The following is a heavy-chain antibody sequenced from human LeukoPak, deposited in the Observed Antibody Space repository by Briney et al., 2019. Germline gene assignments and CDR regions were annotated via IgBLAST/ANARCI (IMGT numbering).Heavy chain of an antibody. J-gene: IGHJ3*02. CDR1: GFTASSNY. CDR3: ARPLWFGEDSDAFDI. Sequence: GGSLRLSCAASGFTASSNYMSWVRQAPGKGLEWVSVIYSGGSTYYADSVKGRFTISRDNSKNTLYLQMNSLRAEDTAVYYCARPLWFGEDSDAFDIWGQGTMVTVSS. V-gene: IGHV3-66*02. D-gene: IGHD3-10*01. CDR2: IYSGGST.